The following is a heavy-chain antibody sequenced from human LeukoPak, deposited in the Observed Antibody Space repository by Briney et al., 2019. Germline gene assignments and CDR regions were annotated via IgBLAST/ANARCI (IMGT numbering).Heavy chain of an antibody. Sequence: GASVKVSCKASGYTFTGYYMHWVRQAPGQGLEWMSWINPNSGGTNYAQKFQGRVTMTRDTSISTAYMELSRLRSDDTAVYYCARSPLWFGDTGNLDYWGQGTLVTVSS. V-gene: IGHV1-2*02. CDR1: GYTFTGYY. CDR2: INPNSGGT. J-gene: IGHJ4*02. D-gene: IGHD3-10*01. CDR3: ARSPLWFGDTGNLDY.